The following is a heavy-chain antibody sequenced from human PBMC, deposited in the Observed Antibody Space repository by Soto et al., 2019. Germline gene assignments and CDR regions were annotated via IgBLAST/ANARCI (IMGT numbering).Heavy chain of an antibody. CDR2: INSGSSTI. CDR3: VRDRGYTVYDLQY. CDR1: GFPFSSNA. J-gene: IGHJ4*02. Sequence: EVQLVESGGGLVQPGGSLRLSCAASGFPFSSNAMNWVRQAPGKGLEWVSYINSGSSTIYYADSAKGRFTISRDNAKNSQYLQMNSRSDDDAAVYFCVRDRGYTVYDLQYWGQGALVAVSS. D-gene: IGHD5-12*01. V-gene: IGHV3-48*02.